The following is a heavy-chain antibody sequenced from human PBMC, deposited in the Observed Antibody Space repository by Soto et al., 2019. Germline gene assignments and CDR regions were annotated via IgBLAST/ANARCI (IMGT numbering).Heavy chain of an antibody. V-gene: IGHV5-51*01. CDR3: ARLQVGVVVVPAAMVPPDY. CDR1: GYSFTSYW. Sequence: PGESLKISCQGSGYSFTSYWIGWVRQMPGKGLEWMGNIYPGDSDTRYSPSFQGQVTISADKSISTAYLQWSSLKASDTAMYYCARLQVGVVVVPAAMVPPDYWGQGTLVTVSS. J-gene: IGHJ4*02. D-gene: IGHD2-2*01. CDR2: IYPGDSDT.